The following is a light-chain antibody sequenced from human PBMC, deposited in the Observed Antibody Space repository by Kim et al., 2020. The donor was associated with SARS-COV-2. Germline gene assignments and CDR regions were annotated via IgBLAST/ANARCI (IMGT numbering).Light chain of an antibody. CDR1: SSDVGSNNH. CDR3: CSYADSFSWV. Sequence: QSALTQPPSASGSPGQSVTISCTGTSSDVGSNNHVSWYQQYPGKAPKLMILEVSKRPSGVPDRFSGSRSGNTASLTVSGLQAEDEADYYCCSYADSFSWVFSGGTQLTVL. J-gene: IGLJ3*02. V-gene: IGLV2-8*01. CDR2: EVS.